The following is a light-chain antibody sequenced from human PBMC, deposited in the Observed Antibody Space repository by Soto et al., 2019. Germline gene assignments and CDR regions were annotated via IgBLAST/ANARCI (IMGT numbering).Light chain of an antibody. Sequence: IQMTQSPSSVSASVGDTVTLSCQTSHGVSGWLAWYQQKPGKAPTLLIYTVSNLQSGVPSRFSGSGSGTDFSLTITHRQPEDFAAYFCQQGKTFPFTFGPGTKVEVK. CDR1: HGVSGW. V-gene: IGKV1-12*01. J-gene: IGKJ3*01. CDR3: QQGKTFPFT. CDR2: TVS.